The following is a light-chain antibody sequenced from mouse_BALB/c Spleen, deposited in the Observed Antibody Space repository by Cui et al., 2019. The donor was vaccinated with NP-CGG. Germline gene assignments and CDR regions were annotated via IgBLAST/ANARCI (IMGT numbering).Light chain of an antibody. CDR1: TGAVTTSNY. J-gene: IGLJ1*01. Sequence: QDVVTQESALTTSPGETVTLTCRSSTGAVTTSNYANWVQANPDHLFTGLIGGTNNRAPGVPARFSGSLIGDKAALTITGAQTEDEAIYFCALWYSNHWVFGGGTKLTVL. CDR2: GTN. CDR3: ALWYSNHWV. V-gene: IGLV1*01.